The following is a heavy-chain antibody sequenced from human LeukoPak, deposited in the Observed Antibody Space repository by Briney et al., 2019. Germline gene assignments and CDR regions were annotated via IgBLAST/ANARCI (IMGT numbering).Heavy chain of an antibody. CDR2: IKSKTEGGTT. CDR3: TTDYGGSYGGGY. J-gene: IGHJ4*02. CDR1: GLTFSKAW. V-gene: IGHV3-15*01. Sequence: GGSLRLSCAASGLTFSKAWMSWVRQAPGKGLEWVGRIKSKTEGGTTEYAAPVKGRFTISRDDSKNTLYLQMNSLKTEDTAVYYCTTDYGGSYGGGYWGQGTLVTVSS. D-gene: IGHD1-26*01.